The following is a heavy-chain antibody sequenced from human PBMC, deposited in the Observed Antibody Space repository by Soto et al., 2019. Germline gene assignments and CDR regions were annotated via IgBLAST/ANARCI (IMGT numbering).Heavy chain of an antibody. CDR1: GGSITSTNL. Sequence: SETLSLTCAVSGGSITSTNLWSWVRQPPGQGLEWIGEIYHTGSANYNPSLKSRVIMSVDKSKNQFSLKLSSVTAADTAVYYCARGSTTVVTPNWFDPWGQGTLVTVSS. V-gene: IGHV4-4*02. CDR3: ARGSTTVVTPNWFDP. J-gene: IGHJ5*02. D-gene: IGHD4-17*01. CDR2: IYHTGSA.